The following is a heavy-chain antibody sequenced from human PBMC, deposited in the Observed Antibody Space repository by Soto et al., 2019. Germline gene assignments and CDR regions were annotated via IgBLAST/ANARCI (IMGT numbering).Heavy chain of an antibody. D-gene: IGHD4-17*01. V-gene: IGHV4-4*07. J-gene: IGHJ5*02. Sequence: QVHLQESGPGLVKPSETLSLSCSVSGGSISKFYWSWIRKTAGKGLEWMGRVYATGTTDYNPSLGSRVAMSVDISRKTFSLRLTSVTAADTGMYYCVRDGSKTLRDWFDPWGQGKLVTVSS. CDR3: VRDGSKTLRDWFDP. CDR2: VYATGTT. CDR1: GGSISKFY.